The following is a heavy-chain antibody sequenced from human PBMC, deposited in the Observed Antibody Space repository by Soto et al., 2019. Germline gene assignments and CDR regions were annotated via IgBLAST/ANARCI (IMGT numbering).Heavy chain of an antibody. J-gene: IGHJ4*02. Sequence: PGGSLRLSCAASGFTFRSYGMHWVRQAPGKGLEWVAVISYDGSNKYYADSVKGRFTISRDNSKNTLYLQMNSLRAEDTAVYYCAKGITAAGPTQFDYWGQGTLVTVSS. CDR3: AKGITAAGPTQFDY. CDR2: ISYDGSNK. D-gene: IGHD6-13*01. V-gene: IGHV3-30*18. CDR1: GFTFRSYG.